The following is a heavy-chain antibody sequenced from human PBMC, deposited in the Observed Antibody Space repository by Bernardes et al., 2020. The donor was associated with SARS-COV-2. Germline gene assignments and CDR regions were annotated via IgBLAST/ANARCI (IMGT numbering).Heavy chain of an antibody. J-gene: IGHJ4*02. Sequence: SLKISCKASGYRFTNFWIGWVRQMPGKGLEWVGIIYPGDSDTRYSPSLQGQVTISADNSINTAYLQWSSLEASDSAMYYCATGAFDYWGQGTLVTVSP. V-gene: IGHV5-51*01. CDR3: ATGAFDY. CDR2: IYPGDSDT. D-gene: IGHD3-10*01. CDR1: GYRFTNFW.